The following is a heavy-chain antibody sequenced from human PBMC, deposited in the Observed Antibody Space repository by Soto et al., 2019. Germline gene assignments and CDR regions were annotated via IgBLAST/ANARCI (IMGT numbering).Heavy chain of an antibody. D-gene: IGHD3-22*01. CDR1: GFSISSGGYS. Sequence: SETLSLTCAVSGFSISSGGYSWSWIRQPPGKGLEWIGYIYHSGSTYYNPSLKSRVTISVDRSKNQFSLKLSSVTAADTAVYYCARVSARYYDSSGYQFGPWGQGTLVTVSS. CDR3: ARVSARYYDSSGYQFGP. V-gene: IGHV4-30-2*01. J-gene: IGHJ5*02. CDR2: IYHSGST.